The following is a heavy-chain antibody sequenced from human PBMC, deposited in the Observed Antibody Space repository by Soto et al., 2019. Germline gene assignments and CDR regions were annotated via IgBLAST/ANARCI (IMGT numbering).Heavy chain of an antibody. CDR2: ILSNGGTT. J-gene: IGHJ4*02. D-gene: IGHD2-8*01. Sequence: GGSLRLSCSASGFTFRDYGMHWVRQAPGKGLKFVAAILSNGGTTYYADSVRGRFTISRDNSKNTLYLQMSSLRDDDTAVYYCVKDRSLIRADGYYCDYWGQGTLVSVSS. V-gene: IGHV3-64D*06. CDR1: GFTFRDYG. CDR3: VKDRSLIRADGYYCDY.